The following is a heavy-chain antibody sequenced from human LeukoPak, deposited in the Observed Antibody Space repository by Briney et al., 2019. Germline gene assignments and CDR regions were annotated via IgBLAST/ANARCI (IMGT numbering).Heavy chain of an antibody. V-gene: IGHV3-74*01. D-gene: IGHD3-16*01. Sequence: GGSLRLSCAASGLTFSSDSMVWVRQAPGKGLVWVSYINADGTSTTYADSVKGRFTISRDNVKKTVYLQMNSLTSEDTAVYYCARNRDGLGLWGQGTLVTVSS. CDR2: INADGTST. CDR1: GLTFSSDS. CDR3: ARNRDGLGL. J-gene: IGHJ4*02.